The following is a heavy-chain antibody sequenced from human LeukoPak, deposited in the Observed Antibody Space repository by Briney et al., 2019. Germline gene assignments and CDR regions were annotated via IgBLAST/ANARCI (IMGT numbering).Heavy chain of an antibody. CDR3: ARDLPGAARGFDY. D-gene: IGHD7-27*01. CDR2: LYTNDAT. V-gene: IGHV3-53*01. CDR1: GFTVSDNF. J-gene: IGHJ4*02. Sequence: GGSLRLSCAASGFTVSDNFMSWVRQAPGKGLEWVSTLYTNDATYYEDSVKGRFTISRDSSKNTLYFQMSRVRIEDTAVYYCARDLPGAARGFDYWGQGTLVTVSS.